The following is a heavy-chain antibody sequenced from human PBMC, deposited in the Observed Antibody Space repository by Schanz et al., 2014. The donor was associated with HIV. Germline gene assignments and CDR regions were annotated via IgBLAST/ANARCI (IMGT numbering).Heavy chain of an antibody. CDR3: TRVITRWFGEARYASDV. CDR1: GFTFGEYP. J-gene: IGHJ6*02. D-gene: IGHD3-10*01. V-gene: IGHV3-49*05. Sequence: EVEVVESGGGLVKPGRPLTLSCKGSGFTFGEYPMSWFRQAPGKGLEWVGFIRSRAYGGTTEYAASVKGRFTISRDDSKSIAYLQLNSLRVEDTAIYYCTRVITRWFGEARYASDVWGQGTTVIVSS. CDR2: IRSRAYGGTT.